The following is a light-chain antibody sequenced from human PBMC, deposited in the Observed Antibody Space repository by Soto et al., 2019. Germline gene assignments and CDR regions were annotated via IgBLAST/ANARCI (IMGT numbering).Light chain of an antibody. CDR1: QSISSSY. V-gene: IGKV3-20*01. Sequence: EIVLTQSPGTLSLSPGERATLSCRASQSISSSYLAWYQQKPGQAPRLLIYGVSNRATGIPDRFSGSGSGTDFTLTISRLEPEDFAVYYCQLHGDSPPGYTFGQGTKLEIQ. CDR2: GVS. CDR3: QLHGDSPPGYT. J-gene: IGKJ2*01.